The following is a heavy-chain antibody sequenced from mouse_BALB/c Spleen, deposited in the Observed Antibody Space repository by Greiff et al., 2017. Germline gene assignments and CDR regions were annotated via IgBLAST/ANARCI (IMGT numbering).Heavy chain of an antibody. Sequence: EVKLVESGGGLVQPGGSLRLSCATSGFTFSDFYMEWVRQPPGKRLEWIAASRNKANDYTTEYSASVKGRFIVSRDTSQSILYLQMNALRAEDTAIYYCARAPMVTYFDVWGAGTTVTVSS. CDR2: SRNKANDYTT. CDR3: ARAPMVTYFDV. V-gene: IGHV7-1*02. CDR1: GFTFSDFY. D-gene: IGHD2-2*01. J-gene: IGHJ1*01.